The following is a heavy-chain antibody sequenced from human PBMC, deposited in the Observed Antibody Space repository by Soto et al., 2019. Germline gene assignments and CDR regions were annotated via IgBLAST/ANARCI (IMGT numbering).Heavy chain of an antibody. V-gene: IGHV1-18*01. J-gene: IGHJ4*02. CDR3: ARGHHPTYSSSPESLIN. Sequence: ASVNVSCKASGYTFTSYGISWMRQAPGQGLEWMGWISAYNGNTNYAQKLQGRVTMTTDTSTSTAYMELRSLRSDDTAVYYCARGHHPTYSSSPESLINWGQGALVTVSS. CDR2: ISAYNGNT. CDR1: GYTFTSYG. D-gene: IGHD6-6*01.